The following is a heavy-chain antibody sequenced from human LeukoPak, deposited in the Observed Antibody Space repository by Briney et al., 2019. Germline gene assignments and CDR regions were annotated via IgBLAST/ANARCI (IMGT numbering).Heavy chain of an antibody. CDR1: GGSISSYY. Sequence: PSETLSLTCTVSGGSISSYYWSWIRQPPGKGLEWIGYIYYSGSTYYNPSLKSRVTISVDTSKNQFSLKLSSVTAADTAVHYCARVVPAAILDYWGQGTLVTVSS. V-gene: IGHV4-59*08. D-gene: IGHD2-2*02. CDR3: ARVVPAAILDY. J-gene: IGHJ4*02. CDR2: IYYSGST.